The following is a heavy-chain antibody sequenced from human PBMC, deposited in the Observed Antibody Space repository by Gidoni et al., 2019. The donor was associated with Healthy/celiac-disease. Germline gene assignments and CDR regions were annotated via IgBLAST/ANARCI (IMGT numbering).Heavy chain of an antibody. D-gene: IGHD1-26*01. CDR3: ALSGSYIRGDYYYGMDV. CDR1: GYTFPSYA. J-gene: IGHJ6*02. V-gene: IGHV1-3*05. CDR2: INAGNGNT. Sequence: QVQLVQSGAEEKKPGASVKVSCKASGYTFPSYAMHWVRQAPGQRLEWMGWINAGNGNTKYSQKFQGRVTMTRDTSASTAYMELSSLRSEDTAVYYCALSGSYIRGDYYYGMDVWGQGTTVTVSS.